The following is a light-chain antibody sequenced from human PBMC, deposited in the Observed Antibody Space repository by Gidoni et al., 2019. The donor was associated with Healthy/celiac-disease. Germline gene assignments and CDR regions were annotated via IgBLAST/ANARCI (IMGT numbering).Light chain of an antibody. Sequence: DTQFTQTPSTLSASVGDRATITCRARQSINSWLPWYQQKPGKAPKLLIYEASSLESGVPSRFSGSGSGTEFTLTISSLQPDDFATYYCQQYNSYPWTFXQXTKVEIK. J-gene: IGKJ1*01. CDR1: QSINSW. CDR2: EAS. CDR3: QQYNSYPWT. V-gene: IGKV1-5*01.